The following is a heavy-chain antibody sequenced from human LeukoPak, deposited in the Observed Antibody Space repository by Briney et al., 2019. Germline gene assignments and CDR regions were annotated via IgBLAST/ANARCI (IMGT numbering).Heavy chain of an antibody. Sequence: PSETLSLTCTVSGGSISSYYWSWIRQPPGKGQEWIGFIYYSGSTNYNPSLKSRVTISVDTSKNQVSLKLSSVTAADTAVYYCARSLSVTTGGYFDYWGQGTLVTVSS. J-gene: IGHJ4*02. V-gene: IGHV4-59*08. CDR2: IYYSGST. CDR3: ARSLSVTTGGYFDY. CDR1: GGSISSYY. D-gene: IGHD4-17*01.